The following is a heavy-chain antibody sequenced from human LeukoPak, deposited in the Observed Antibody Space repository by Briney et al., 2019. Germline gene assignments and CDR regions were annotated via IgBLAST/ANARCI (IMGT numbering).Heavy chain of an antibody. CDR2: ISSSSGYI. CDR1: GFTFSSYS. CDR3: ARHSPLVVPAAINYYYYMDV. J-gene: IGHJ6*03. D-gene: IGHD2-2*01. V-gene: IGHV3-21*01. Sequence: GGSLRLSCAASGFTFSSYSMKWVRQAPGKGLEWGSSISSSSGYIYYADSEKGRFTISRDNAKNSLYLQMNSLRAEDTSVYYCARHSPLVVPAAINYYYYMDVWGKGTTVTVSS.